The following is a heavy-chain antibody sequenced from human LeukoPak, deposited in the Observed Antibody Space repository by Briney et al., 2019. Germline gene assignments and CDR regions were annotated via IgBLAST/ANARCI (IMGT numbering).Heavy chain of an antibody. CDR2: INHSEST. CDR1: GGSFSGYY. J-gene: IGHJ4*02. Sequence: SATLSLTCAVSGGSFSGYYWSCIRQPPGKGLEWIGEINHSESTNYNPSLKSRVTISVDTSKNQFSLKLSSVTAADTAVYYCAGWKFGFDYWGQGTLVTVSS. CDR3: AGWKFGFDY. D-gene: IGHD1-1*01. V-gene: IGHV4-34*01.